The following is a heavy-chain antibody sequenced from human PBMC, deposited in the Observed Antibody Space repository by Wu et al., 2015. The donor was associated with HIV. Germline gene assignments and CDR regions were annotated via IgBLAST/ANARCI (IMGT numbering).Heavy chain of an antibody. CDR2: IIPIFGTA. Sequence: QVQLVQSGAEVKKPGSSVKVSCKASGGTFSSYAISWVRQAPGQGLEWMGGIIPIFGTANYAQKFQGRVTITADESTSTAYMELSSLRSEDTAVYYCARVPVPAAIQYYYYMDVWGKGTTVTVSS. J-gene: IGHJ6*03. CDR1: GGTFSSYA. CDR3: ARVPVPAAIQYYYYMDV. V-gene: IGHV1-69*12. D-gene: IGHD2-2*02.